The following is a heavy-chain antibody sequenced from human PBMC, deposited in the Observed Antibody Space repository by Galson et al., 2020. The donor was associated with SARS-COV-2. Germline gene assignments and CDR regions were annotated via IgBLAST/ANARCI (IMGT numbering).Heavy chain of an antibody. D-gene: IGHD2-2*01. CDR2: INAGNGDT. CDR1: GFLFTRYA. J-gene: IGHJ6*03. Sequence: ASVKVSCKASGFLFTRYAIHWVRQDPGQRLEWMGWINAGNGDTKYSRKFQGRVTITRDTAAHTVYMDLSSLRSEDTAVYYCARGHIREVPAAMPWEQQVELELLDYYYMDVWGKGTTVTVSS. CDR3: ARGHIREVPAAMPWEQQVELELLDYYYMDV. V-gene: IGHV1-3*01.